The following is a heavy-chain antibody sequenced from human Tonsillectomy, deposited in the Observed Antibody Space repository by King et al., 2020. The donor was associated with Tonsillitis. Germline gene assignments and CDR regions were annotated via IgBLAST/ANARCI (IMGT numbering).Heavy chain of an antibody. Sequence: VQLQQWGAGLLKPSETLSLTCAVYGGSFSGYYWSWIRQPPGKGLEWIGEINXSGSTNYNPSLKSRVTISVDTSKNQFSLKLSSVTAADTAVYYCARAXXXXXWXGYXXXXXFXPXXXGTL. CDR3: ARAXXXXXWXGYXXXXXFXP. CDR1: GGSFSGYY. CDR2: INXSGST. V-gene: IGHV4-34*01. J-gene: IGHJ5*02.